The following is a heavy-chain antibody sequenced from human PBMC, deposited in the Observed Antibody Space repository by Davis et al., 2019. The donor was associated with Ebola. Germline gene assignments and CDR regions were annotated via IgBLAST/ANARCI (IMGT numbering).Heavy chain of an antibody. Sequence: PGGSLRLSCAASGFTFSSYAMSWVRQAPGKGLEWVSTIIGSGGSTYYADSVKGRFTISRDNSKNTLYLQMNSLRAEDTAVYYCARVVYSSSWYNYWGQGTLVTVSS. CDR1: GFTFSSYA. D-gene: IGHD6-13*01. CDR2: IIGSGGST. J-gene: IGHJ4*02. V-gene: IGHV3-23*01. CDR3: ARVVYSSSWYNY.